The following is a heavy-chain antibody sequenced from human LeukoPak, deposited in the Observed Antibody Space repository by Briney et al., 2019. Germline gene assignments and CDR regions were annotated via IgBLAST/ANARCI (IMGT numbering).Heavy chain of an antibody. Sequence: GGSLRLSSAASRFTFRTDTMNWVPHAPGEGLECVSSISSSSSNIYYADSVKGRFTISRDNAKNSLYLQMSTVRAEDTAVYYCARDRTTVTTFDYWGQGTLVTVSS. CDR3: ARDRTTVTTFDY. J-gene: IGHJ4*02. CDR2: ISSSSSNI. V-gene: IGHV3-21*01. CDR1: RFTFRTDT. D-gene: IGHD4-17*01.